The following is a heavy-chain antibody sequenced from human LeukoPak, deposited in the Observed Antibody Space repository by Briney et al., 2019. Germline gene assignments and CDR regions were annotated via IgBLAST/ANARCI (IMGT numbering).Heavy chain of an antibody. CDR2: IKSDGSST. V-gene: IGHV3-74*01. CDR1: GFTFSNHW. D-gene: IGHD3-3*01. J-gene: IGHJ5*02. Sequence: PGGPLRLSCAASGFTFSNHWMHWVRQAPGKGLLWVSRIKSDGSSTTYADSVKGRFTISRDNAKNTLYLQMNSLRAEDTAVYYCTKSGWFDPWGQGTLVIVSS. CDR3: TKSGWFDP.